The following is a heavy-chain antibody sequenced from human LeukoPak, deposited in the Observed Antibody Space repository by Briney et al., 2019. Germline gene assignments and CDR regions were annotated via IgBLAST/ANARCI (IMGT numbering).Heavy chain of an antibody. CDR2: ISWNSGSI. J-gene: IGHJ3*02. D-gene: IGHD5/OR15-5a*01. Sequence: PGGSLRLSCAASGFTFSSYAMSWVRQAPGKGLEWVSGISWNSGSIGYADSVKGRFTISRDNAKNSLYLQMNSLRAEDTALYYCAKGSHVYDAFDIWGQGTMVTVSS. CDR3: AKGSHVYDAFDI. CDR1: GFTFSSYA. V-gene: IGHV3-9*01.